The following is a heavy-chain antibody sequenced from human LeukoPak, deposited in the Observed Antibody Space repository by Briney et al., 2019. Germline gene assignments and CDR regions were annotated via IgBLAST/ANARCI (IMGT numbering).Heavy chain of an antibody. CDR3: ARGPTPPAFDI. J-gene: IGHJ3*02. CDR2: INHSGST. V-gene: IGHV4-34*01. Sequence: SETLSLTCAVYGGSFSGYYWSWIRQPPGKGLEWIGEINHSGSTNYNPSLKSRDTISVDTSKNQFSLKLSSVAAADTAVYYCARGPTPPAFDIWGQGTMVTVSS. CDR1: GGSFSGYY.